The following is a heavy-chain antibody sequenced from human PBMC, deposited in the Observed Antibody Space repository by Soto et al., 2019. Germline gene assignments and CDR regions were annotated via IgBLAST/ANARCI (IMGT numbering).Heavy chain of an antibody. J-gene: IGHJ6*02. D-gene: IGHD2-2*01. CDR1: GGSISSYY. CDR3: ARDCSSTSCYHHGMDV. V-gene: IGHV4-59*01. Sequence: QVQLQESGPGLVKPSETLSLTCTVSGGSISSYYWSWIRQPPGKGLEWIGYIYYSGSTNYNPSLKSRVTISVDTSQNQFSLKLSSVTAADTAVYYCARDCSSTSCYHHGMDVWGQGTTVTVSS. CDR2: IYYSGST.